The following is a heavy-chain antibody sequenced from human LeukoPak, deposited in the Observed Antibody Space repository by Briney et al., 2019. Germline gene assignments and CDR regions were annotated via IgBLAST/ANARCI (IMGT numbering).Heavy chain of an antibody. CDR1: GFAFSSYA. CDR2: ISRRDDYT. V-gene: IGHV3-23*01. CDR3: ARVRSGYYFDY. J-gene: IGHJ4*02. Sequence: GGSLRLSCAASGFAFSSYAMSWVRQPPGKGLEWVSVISRRDDYTYYADSVKGRFTISRDNAKNSLFLQMNSLRDEDTAVYYCARVRSGYYFDYWGQGTLVTVSS.